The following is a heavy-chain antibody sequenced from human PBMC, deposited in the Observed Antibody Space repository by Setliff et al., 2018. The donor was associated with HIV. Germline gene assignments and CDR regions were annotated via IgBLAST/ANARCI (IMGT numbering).Heavy chain of an antibody. CDR1: GYTFTTYG. D-gene: IGHD3-10*01. J-gene: IGHJ6*02. V-gene: IGHV1-18*04. CDR3: SRSWVPPYYYYGMDV. Sequence: GASVKVSCKASGYTFTTYGVNWVRQAPGQGLEWMGWINSYNGNTKFAQKFQGRVTMTTDTSTTTAFMELRSLKADDTGIYYCSRSWVPPYYYYGMDVWGQGTTVTVSS. CDR2: INSYNGNT.